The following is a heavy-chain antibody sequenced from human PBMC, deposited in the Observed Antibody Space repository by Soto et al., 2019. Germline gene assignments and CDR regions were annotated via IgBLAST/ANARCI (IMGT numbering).Heavy chain of an antibody. Sequence: ASVKVSCKASGYTFTGYYVHWVREAPGQGLEWMGWINPETGATSYAQKFQGRVTLSRDTSINTAYLELSNLTFDDAAVYFCARERYQVISDGMDVWGQGTTVTVSS. V-gene: IGHV1-2*02. J-gene: IGHJ6*02. CDR1: GYTFTGYY. CDR3: ARERYQVISDGMDV. D-gene: IGHD2-2*01. CDR2: INPETGAT.